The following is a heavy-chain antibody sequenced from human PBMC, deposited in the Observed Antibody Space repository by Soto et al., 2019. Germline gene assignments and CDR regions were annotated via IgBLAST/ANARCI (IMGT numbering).Heavy chain of an antibody. CDR1: GLSLRTTGVG. V-gene: IGHV2-5*02. CDR2: LYWDDDN. J-gene: IGHJ6*02. D-gene: IGHD2-21*02. CDR3: VQSRCGGDCLSIYSSHAYNGLDV. Sequence: QVTLKESGPTLVKPTQTLTLTCTVSGLSLRTTGVGVGWVRQPPGKALEWLALLYWDDDNRYSPSLRSRLTIAKDISEQQVVLTLTNLDTVDTATYYCVQSRCGGDCLSIYSSHAYNGLDVWGQGITVTGSS.